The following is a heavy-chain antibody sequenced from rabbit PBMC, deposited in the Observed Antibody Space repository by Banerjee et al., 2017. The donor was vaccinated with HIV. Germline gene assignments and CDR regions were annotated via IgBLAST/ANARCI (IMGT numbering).Heavy chain of an antibody. D-gene: IGHD6-1*01. Sequence: EGSLTLTCTASGFSFSNKYVMCWVRQAPGKGLEWIACINTSSGNAVYANWAKGRFTISKASSTTVTLQITSLTAADTATYFCVRDRGYTYGYAGYAYAFNLWGPGTLVTVS. J-gene: IGHJ4*01. V-gene: IGHV1S45*01. CDR2: INTSSGNA. CDR3: VRDRGYTYGYAGYAYAFNL. CDR1: GFSFSNKYV.